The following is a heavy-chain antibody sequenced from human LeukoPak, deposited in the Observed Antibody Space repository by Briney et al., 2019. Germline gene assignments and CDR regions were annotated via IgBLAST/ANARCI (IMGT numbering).Heavy chain of an antibody. CDR2: IRYDGGNA. D-gene: IGHD3-10*01. Sequence: PGGSLRLSCAASGFTFSNNAMHWVRQAPGKGLVWVAYIRYDGGNAYYVDSVKGRFTISIDNSKDPLYLQMNGLRPEDTAVYFCAKGDYYGSGLDYWGQGAPVTVSS. CDR1: GFTFSNNA. V-gene: IGHV3-30*02. CDR3: AKGDYYGSGLDY. J-gene: IGHJ4*02.